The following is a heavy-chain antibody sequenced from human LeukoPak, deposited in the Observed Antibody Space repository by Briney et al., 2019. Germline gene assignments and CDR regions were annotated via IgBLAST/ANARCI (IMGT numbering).Heavy chain of an antibody. Sequence: PGGSLRLSCAAFGFTFNNYWMSWVRQAPGKGLEWVANINQDGSGKHYVDSVKGRFTISRDNAKNSLYLHMNSLRAEDTAVYFCAKASIAGAIGVLDYWGQGTLVTVSS. CDR2: INQDGSGK. V-gene: IGHV3-7*03. CDR1: GFTFNNYW. J-gene: IGHJ4*02. D-gene: IGHD1-26*01. CDR3: AKASIAGAIGVLDY.